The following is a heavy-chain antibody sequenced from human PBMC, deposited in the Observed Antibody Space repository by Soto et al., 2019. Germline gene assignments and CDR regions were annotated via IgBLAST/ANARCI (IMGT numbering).Heavy chain of an antibody. V-gene: IGHV4-34*01. CDR3: ARGPVGIAVAGTFDY. D-gene: IGHD6-19*01. Sequence: SETLSLTCAVYGGSFIGYYWSWMRQPPGKGLEWIGEINHSGSTNYNPSLKSRVTISVDTSKNQFSLKLSSVTAADTAVYYCARGPVGIAVAGTFDYWGQGTLVTVSS. J-gene: IGHJ4*02. CDR2: INHSGST. CDR1: GGSFIGYY.